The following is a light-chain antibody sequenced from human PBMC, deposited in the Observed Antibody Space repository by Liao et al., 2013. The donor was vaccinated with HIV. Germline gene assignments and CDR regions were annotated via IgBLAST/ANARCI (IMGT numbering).Light chain of an antibody. J-gene: IGLJ3*02. CDR1: ALPKLY. CDR3: QVWDSSGDHWV. V-gene: IGLV3-1*01. Sequence: SYELTQPPSVSVSPGQTARITCSGDALPKLYAYWYQQKPGQAPVLVIYYDSDRPSGIPERFSGSNSGNTATLTISGTQAMDEADYYCQVWDSSGDHWVFGGGTKLTVL. CDR2: YDS.